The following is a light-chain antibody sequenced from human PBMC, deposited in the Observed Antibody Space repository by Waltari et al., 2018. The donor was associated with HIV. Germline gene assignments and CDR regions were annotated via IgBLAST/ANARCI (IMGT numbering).Light chain of an antibody. V-gene: IGLV4-69*01. CDR1: LRTSSFH. Sequence: QLVLPQAPSASASLGASGQRTYTLRLRTSSFHTAWHQQQPEQSPGHLMMVKSDGRHPKGSRSPDRFSGSSSGAECYLTITLLQSEDEADYHSQTWGPTIWVFGGGTKLTVL. CDR2: VKSDGRH. CDR3: QTWGPTIWV. J-gene: IGLJ3*02.